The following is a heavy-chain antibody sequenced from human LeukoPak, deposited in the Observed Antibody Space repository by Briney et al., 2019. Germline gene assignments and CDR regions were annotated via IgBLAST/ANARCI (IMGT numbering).Heavy chain of an antibody. D-gene: IGHD1-26*01. CDR2: ISAGADRT. V-gene: IGHV3-23*01. CDR3: VKGGVSIIREPFH. J-gene: IGHJ4*02. CDR1: GFTFSNFA. Sequence: GGSLRLSCEVSGFTFSNFAMGWVRQAPGKGLEWISGISAGADRTYYSDSVRGRFTLSRDNSKEALFLQMNSLRAEDAAVYFCVKGGVSIIREPFHWGQGTLVTVAS.